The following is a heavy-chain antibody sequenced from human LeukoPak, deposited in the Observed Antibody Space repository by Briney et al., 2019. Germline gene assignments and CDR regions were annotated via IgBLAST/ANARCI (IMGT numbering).Heavy chain of an antibody. Sequence: SETLSLTCTVSGYSISSGYYWGWIRQPPGKGLEWIGSIYHSGSTYYNPSLKSRVTISVDTSKNQFSLKLSSVTAADTAVYYCARGRVPAAMDHTRDAFDIWGQGTMVTVSS. V-gene: IGHV4-38-2*02. CDR2: IYHSGST. CDR1: GYSISSGYY. J-gene: IGHJ3*02. CDR3: ARGRVPAAMDHTRDAFDI. D-gene: IGHD2-2*01.